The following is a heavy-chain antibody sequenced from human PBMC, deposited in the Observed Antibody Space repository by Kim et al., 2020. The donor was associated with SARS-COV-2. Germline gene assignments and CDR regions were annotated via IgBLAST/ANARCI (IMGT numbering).Heavy chain of an antibody. CDR2: VNSANGNT. CDR3: ARGYGSGGLWIWFDL. V-gene: IGHV1-3*04. D-gene: IGHD3-10*01. CDR1: GYSFTTAA. Sequence: ASVKVSCKASGYSFTTAAIHWVRQAPGQSLDWMGYVNSANGNTQYSQKFAGRVTITRDTSANLAYMELTTLTSEDTAVYYCARGYGSGGLWIWFDLWGQGPLVTVSS. J-gene: IGHJ5*02.